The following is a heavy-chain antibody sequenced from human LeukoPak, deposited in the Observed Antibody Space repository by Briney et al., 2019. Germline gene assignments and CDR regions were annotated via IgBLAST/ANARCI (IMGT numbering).Heavy chain of an antibody. V-gene: IGHV1-2*02. CDR2: INPNSGGT. CDR1: GYTFTGYY. D-gene: IGHD2-2*01. Sequence: GASVKVSCKASGYTFTGYYMHWVRQAPGQGLEWMGWINPNSGGTNYAQKFQGRVTMTRDTSISTAYMELSRPRSDDTAVYYCASGGHCSSTSCYPNAFDIWGQGTMVTVSS. CDR3: ASGGHCSSTSCYPNAFDI. J-gene: IGHJ3*02.